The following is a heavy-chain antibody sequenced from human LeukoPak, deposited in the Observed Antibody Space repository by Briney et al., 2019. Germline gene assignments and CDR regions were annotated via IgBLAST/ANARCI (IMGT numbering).Heavy chain of an antibody. Sequence: GGSLRLSCVASGFTFSSYSMNWVRQAPGKGLEWVSSISSSSSYIYYADSVKGRFTISRDNAKNSLYLQMNSLRAEGTAVYYCARVRRVRGVIGFDYWGQGTLVTVSS. D-gene: IGHD3-10*01. CDR3: ARVRRVRGVIGFDY. J-gene: IGHJ4*02. CDR1: GFTFSSYS. V-gene: IGHV3-21*01. CDR2: ISSSSSYI.